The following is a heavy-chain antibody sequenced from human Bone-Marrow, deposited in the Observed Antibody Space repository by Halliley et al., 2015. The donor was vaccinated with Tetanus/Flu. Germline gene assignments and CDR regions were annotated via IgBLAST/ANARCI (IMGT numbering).Heavy chain of an antibody. D-gene: IGHD1-20*01. CDR3: ARGFFSIDNPYFEL. Sequence: QLVQSGAEVKKPGSSVKVSCRASGGTFSNYVHSWVRQAPGQGLEWMGTINPIFGRTDYAQKFQDTITISPDEPTSTSYMELKSLRPDDTAIYCCARGFFSIDNPYFELGGQGTLVTVSS. CDR1: GGTFSNYV. V-gene: IGHV1-69*18. CDR2: INPIFGRT. J-gene: IGHJ4*02.